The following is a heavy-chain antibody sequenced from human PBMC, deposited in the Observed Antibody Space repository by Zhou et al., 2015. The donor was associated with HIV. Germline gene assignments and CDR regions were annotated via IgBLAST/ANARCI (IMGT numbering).Heavy chain of an antibody. CDR3: ARGTGDRALSYYYYMDV. V-gene: IGHV1-69*01. CDR1: GGTFSSYA. J-gene: IGHJ6*03. CDR2: IIPIFGTA. D-gene: IGHD2-8*02. Sequence: QVQLVQSGAEVKKPGSSVKVSCKASGGTFSSYAISWVRQAPGQGLEWMGGIIPIFGTANYAQKFQGRVTITADESTSTAYMELSSLRSEDTAVYYCARGTGDRALSYYYYMDVWGKGTTVTVSS.